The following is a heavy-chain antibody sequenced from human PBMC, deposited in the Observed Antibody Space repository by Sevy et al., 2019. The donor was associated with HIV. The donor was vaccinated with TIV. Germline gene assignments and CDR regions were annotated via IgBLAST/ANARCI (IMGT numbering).Heavy chain of an antibody. Sequence: GGSLRLSCAASGFTFRTYAFHWVRQTPGRGLEWIGLISSNGDNAFYANSVGGRFTISRDNSMNTLYLQMTSLTPDDTAVYYCARGPEWELTSFLSHWGQGTLVTVSS. CDR3: ARGPEWELTSFLSH. CDR1: GFTFRTYA. D-gene: IGHD1-26*01. CDR2: ISSNGDNA. J-gene: IGHJ1*01. V-gene: IGHV3-30-3*01.